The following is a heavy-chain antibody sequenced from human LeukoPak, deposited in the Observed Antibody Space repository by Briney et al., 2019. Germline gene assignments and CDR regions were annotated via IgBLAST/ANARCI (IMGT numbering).Heavy chain of an antibody. V-gene: IGHV3-53*01. J-gene: IGHJ4*02. CDR3: ARATARYGYFDY. Sequence: GGSLRLSCAASGFTVSSNYMSWVRQAPGKGLEWVSVIYSGGSTYYADSVKGRFTVSRDTSKNTLYLQMNSLRAEDTAVYYCARATARYGYFDYWGQGTLVTVSS. CDR1: GFTVSSNY. D-gene: IGHD5-18*01. CDR2: IYSGGST.